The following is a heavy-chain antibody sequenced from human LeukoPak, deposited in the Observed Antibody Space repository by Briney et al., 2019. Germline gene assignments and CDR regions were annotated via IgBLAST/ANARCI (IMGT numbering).Heavy chain of an antibody. V-gene: IGHV4-39*01. CDR2: IYYSGST. Sequence: PSETLSLTCTVSGGSISSSSYYWGWIRQPPGKGLEWIGSIYYSGSTYYNPSLKSRVTISVDTSKNQFSLKLSSVTAADTAVYYWAAPIRGGDYWGQGTLVTVSS. J-gene: IGHJ4*02. D-gene: IGHD3-10*01. CDR3: AAPIRGGDY. CDR1: GGSISSSSYY.